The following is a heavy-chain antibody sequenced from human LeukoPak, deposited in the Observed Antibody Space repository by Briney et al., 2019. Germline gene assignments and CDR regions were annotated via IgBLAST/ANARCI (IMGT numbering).Heavy chain of an antibody. D-gene: IGHD3-10*01. Sequence: SGPTLVNPAQTLTLTRTFSGFSLTTSGMSVNWIRQPPGKALECLARIDWDGDKYYSTSLKTRLTISKDTSKNQVVLIMTNMDPVDTATYYCARARGLLDGSGSYRSGYDSWGQGIRVTVSA. V-gene: IGHV2-70*11. CDR1: GFSLTTSGMS. CDR2: IDWDGDK. J-gene: IGHJ4*02. CDR3: ARARGLLDGSGSYRSGYDS.